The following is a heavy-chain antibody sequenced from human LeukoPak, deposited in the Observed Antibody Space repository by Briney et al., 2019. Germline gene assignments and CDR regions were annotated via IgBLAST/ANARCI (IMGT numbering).Heavy chain of an antibody. CDR2: IYSSGSA. CDR1: GGSINNCY. CDR3: TREPSP. Sequence: ASETLSLTCTVSGGSINNCYWSWIRQPAGEGLEWIGRIYSSGSASYNPSLKSRVTLSGDTSKNQLSLKLRYVTAADTAVYYCTREPSPWGQGTLVTVSS. J-gene: IGHJ5*02. V-gene: IGHV4-4*07.